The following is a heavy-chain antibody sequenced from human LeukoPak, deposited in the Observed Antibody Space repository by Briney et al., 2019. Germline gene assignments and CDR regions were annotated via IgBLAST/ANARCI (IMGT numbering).Heavy chain of an antibody. J-gene: IGHJ6*02. Sequence: SETLSLTCAVYGGSFSGYYWSWIRQPPGKGLEWIGEINHSGSTNYNPSLKSRVTISVDTSKNQFSLKLSSVTAADTAVYYCARVYCGGDCYEYYYYYYGMDVWGQGTTVTVSS. CDR1: GGSFSGYY. D-gene: IGHD2-21*02. CDR2: INHSGST. V-gene: IGHV4-34*01. CDR3: ARVYCGGDCYEYYYYYYGMDV.